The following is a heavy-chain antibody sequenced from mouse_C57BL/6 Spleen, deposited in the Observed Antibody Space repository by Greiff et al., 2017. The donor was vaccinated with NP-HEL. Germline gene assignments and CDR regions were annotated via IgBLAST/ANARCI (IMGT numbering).Heavy chain of an antibody. V-gene: IGHV5-6*01. Sequence: EVQVVESGGDLVKPGGSLKLSCAASGFTFSSYGMSWVRQTPDKRLEWVATISSGGSYTYYPDSVKGRFTISRDNAKNTLYLQMSSLKSEDTAMYYCARRGDSSGKGAMDYWGQGTSVTVSS. CDR3: ARRGDSSGKGAMDY. D-gene: IGHD3-2*02. J-gene: IGHJ4*01. CDR2: ISSGGSYT. CDR1: GFTFSSYG.